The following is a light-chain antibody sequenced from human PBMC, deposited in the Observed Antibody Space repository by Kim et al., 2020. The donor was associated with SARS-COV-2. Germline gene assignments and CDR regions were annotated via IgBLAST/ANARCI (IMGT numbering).Light chain of an antibody. V-gene: IGLV3-1*01. J-gene: IGLJ1*01. CDR1: KLGDKY. CDR3: QAWDSGSYV. CDR2: QYN. Sequence: SYELTQPPSVSVSLGQTASITCSGDKLGDKYASWYQQKPGQSPVLLIYQYNTRPSGIPERFSGSNSESSATLTISGTQAMDEADYYCQAWDSGSYVFGTGTKVTVL.